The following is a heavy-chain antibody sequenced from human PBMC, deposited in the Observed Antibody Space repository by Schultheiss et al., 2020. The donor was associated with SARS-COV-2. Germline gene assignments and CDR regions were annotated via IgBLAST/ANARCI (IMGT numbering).Heavy chain of an antibody. V-gene: IGHV1-2*02. CDR1: GGTFSSYA. Sequence: ASVKVSCKASGGTFSSYAISWVRQAPGQGLEWMGWINPNSGGTNYAQKFQGRVTMTRDTSISTAYMELSRLRSDDTAVYYCAREPQDYDFWSGYPQEGMDVWGQGTTVTVSS. D-gene: IGHD3-3*01. CDR3: AREPQDYDFWSGYPQEGMDV. J-gene: IGHJ6*02. CDR2: INPNSGGT.